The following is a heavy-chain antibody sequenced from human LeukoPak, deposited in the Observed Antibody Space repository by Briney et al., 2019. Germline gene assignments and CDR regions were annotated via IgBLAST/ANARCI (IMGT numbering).Heavy chain of an antibody. CDR1: GGSISSGSYY. CDR2: IYTSGST. J-gene: IGHJ5*02. Sequence: PSETLSLTCTVSGGSISSGSYYWSWIRQPAGKGLEWIGRIYTSGSTNYNPSLKSRVTISLDMSKNQFSLKLSSVTAADTAVYYCAGDYNGSGRPYDNWFDPWGQGTLVTVSS. CDR3: AGDYNGSGRPYDNWFDP. D-gene: IGHD3-10*01. V-gene: IGHV4-61*02.